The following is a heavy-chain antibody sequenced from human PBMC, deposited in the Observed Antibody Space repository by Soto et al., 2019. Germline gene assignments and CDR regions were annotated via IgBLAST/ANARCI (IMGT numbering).Heavy chain of an antibody. CDR3: ATRFDL. J-gene: IGHJ5*02. Sequence: PGGSLRLSCTASGFPLSSYWMSWVRQSPGKRLEWVANIKQDGSEKYYVDSVKGRFTISRDNARNSLSLQMNRLRAEDTAVYYCATRFDLWGQGILVPVSS. CDR2: IKQDGSEK. CDR1: GFPLSSYW. V-gene: IGHV3-7*01.